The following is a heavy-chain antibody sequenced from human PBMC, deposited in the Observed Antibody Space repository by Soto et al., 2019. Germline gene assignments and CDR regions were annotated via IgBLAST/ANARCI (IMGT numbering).Heavy chain of an antibody. CDR2: MNPNSGNT. CDR1: GYTFTSYD. J-gene: IGHJ6*03. V-gene: IGHV1-8*01. CDR3: ARGRIHCTNGVCYPYYYYYMDV. D-gene: IGHD2-8*01. Sequence: ASVKVSCKASGYTFTSYDINWVRQATGQGLEWMGWMNPNSGNTGYAQKFQGRVTMTRNTSISTAYMELSSLRSEDTAVYYCARGRIHCTNGVCYPYYYYYMDVWGKGTTVTVSS.